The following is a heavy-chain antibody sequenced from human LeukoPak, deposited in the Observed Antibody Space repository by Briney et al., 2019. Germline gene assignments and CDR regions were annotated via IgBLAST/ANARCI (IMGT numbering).Heavy chain of an antibody. Sequence: SVKVSCKASGGTFSRYAISWVRQAPGQGGEWMGGIIPIFGVANYARPFRGRVTITADKSTSTAYMALSSLRSEDTAVYYCARDRRIAAASSYHGMDVWGQGTTVTVSS. CDR2: IIPIFGVA. V-gene: IGHV1-69*10. CDR1: GGTFSRYA. CDR3: ARDRRIAAASSYHGMDV. D-gene: IGHD6-13*01. J-gene: IGHJ6*02.